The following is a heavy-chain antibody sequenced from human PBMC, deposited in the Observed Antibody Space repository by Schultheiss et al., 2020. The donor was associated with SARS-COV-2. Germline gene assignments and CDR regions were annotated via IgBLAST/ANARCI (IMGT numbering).Heavy chain of an antibody. CDR2: IIPIFGTA. D-gene: IGHD3-3*01. V-gene: IGHV1-18*01. CDR1: GYTFSSYG. CDR3: ARTLRFLGWPYDY. Sequence: ASVKVSCKASGYTFSSYGIGWVRQAPGQGLEWMGGIIPIFGTANYAQKLQGRVTMTTDTSTTTAYMELRSLRSDDTAVYYCARTLRFLGWPYDYWGQGTLVTVSS. J-gene: IGHJ4*02.